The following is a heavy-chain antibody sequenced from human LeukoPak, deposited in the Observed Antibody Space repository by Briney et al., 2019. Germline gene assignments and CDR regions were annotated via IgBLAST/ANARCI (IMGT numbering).Heavy chain of an antibody. CDR1: GFTVSSNY. J-gene: IGHJ4*02. Sequence: PGGSLRLSCAASGFTVSSNYMSWVRQAPGKGLEWVSVIYSGGSTYYADSVKGRFTISRDNSKNTLYLQMNSLRAEDTAVYYCAKPGSRWSSNSDFDCWGQGTLVTVSS. CDR2: IYSGGST. CDR3: AKPGSRWSSNSDFDC. V-gene: IGHV3-53*05. D-gene: IGHD6-13*01.